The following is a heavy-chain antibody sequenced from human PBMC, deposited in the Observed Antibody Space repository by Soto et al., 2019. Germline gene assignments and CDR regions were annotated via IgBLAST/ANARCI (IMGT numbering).Heavy chain of an antibody. CDR3: ARGQVVAAQH. J-gene: IGHJ4*02. CDR2: IYHSGST. V-gene: IGHV4-30-2*01. CDR1: GGSIIRGGYS. D-gene: IGHD2-15*01. Sequence: SETLSLTCAVSGGSIIRGGYSWSWIRQPPGKGLEWIGYIYHSGSTYYNPSLKSRVTISVDRSKNQFSLKLSSVTAADTAVYYCARGQVVAAQHWGQGTLVTSPQ.